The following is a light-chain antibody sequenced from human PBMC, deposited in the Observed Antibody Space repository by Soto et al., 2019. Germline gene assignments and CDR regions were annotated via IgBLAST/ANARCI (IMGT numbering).Light chain of an antibody. CDR3: CSYAGSYTLWV. CDR2: DVS. Sequence: QSALTQPRSVSGSPGQSVTISCTGTSSDVGGYNYVSWYQQHPGKAPKLMIYDVSKRPSGVPDRFSGSKSGNTASLTISGLQAEDEADYYCCSYAGSYTLWVFGGGTQPTAL. V-gene: IGLV2-11*01. CDR1: SSDVGGYNY. J-gene: IGLJ3*02.